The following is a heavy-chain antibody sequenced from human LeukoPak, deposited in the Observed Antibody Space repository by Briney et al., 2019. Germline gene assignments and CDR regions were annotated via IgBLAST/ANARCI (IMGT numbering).Heavy chain of an antibody. D-gene: IGHD4-17*01. CDR3: ARGRTVTYRQGWFDP. CDR1: GFTFSSYS. V-gene: IGHV3-48*01. J-gene: IGHJ5*02. CDR2: ISSSGRTI. Sequence: GGSLRLSCAASGFTFSSYSMNWVRQAPGKGLEWVSYISSSGRTIYYADSVKGRFTISRDNSKNTLYLQMNSLRAEDTAVYYCARGRTVTYRQGWFDPWGQGTLVTVSS.